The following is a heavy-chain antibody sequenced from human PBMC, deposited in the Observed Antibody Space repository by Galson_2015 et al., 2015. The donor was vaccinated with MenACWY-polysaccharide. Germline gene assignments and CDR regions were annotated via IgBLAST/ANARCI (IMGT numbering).Heavy chain of an antibody. CDR2: MNPNSGNT. J-gene: IGHJ4*02. CDR3: ARIIARKYTFADS. Sequence: SVKVSCKASGYKFTSYDINWVRQAPGQGLEWMGWMNPNSGNTGYAQKFQGRVTMTRSSAMTTAYMELSSLRSEDTAVYYCARIIARKYTFADSWGQGTLVTVSS. V-gene: IGHV1-8*01. CDR1: GYKFTSYD. D-gene: IGHD2-21*01.